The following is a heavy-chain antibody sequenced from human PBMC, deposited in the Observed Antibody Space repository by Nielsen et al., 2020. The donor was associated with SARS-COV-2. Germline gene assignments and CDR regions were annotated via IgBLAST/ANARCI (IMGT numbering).Heavy chain of an antibody. CDR3: AKDRYYGSGTFDY. V-gene: IGHV3-20*04. CDR1: GFTFDDYG. Sequence: GESLKISCAASGFTFDDYGMSWVRQAPGKGLEWVSGINWNGGSTGYADSVKGRFTISRDNSKNTLYLQMNSLRAEDTAVYYCAKDRYYGSGTFDYWGQGTLVTVSS. D-gene: IGHD3-10*01. J-gene: IGHJ4*02. CDR2: INWNGGST.